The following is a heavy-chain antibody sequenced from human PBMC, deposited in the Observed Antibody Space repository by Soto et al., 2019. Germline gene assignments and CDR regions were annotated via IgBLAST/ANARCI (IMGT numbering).Heavy chain of an antibody. CDR3: AKGGRQWLVTSDFNY. V-gene: IGHV3-30*18. J-gene: IGHJ4*02. CDR1: GFTFSDYA. Sequence: VQLVESGGGVVQPGRSLRLSCAASGFTFSDYAMHWVRQAPGKGLEWVAVGSHDGRNTHYADSVKGRFTISRDSSKNTVSLEMTSLRAEDTAVYYGAKGGRQWLVTSDFNYWGQGALVTVSS. D-gene: IGHD6-19*01. CDR2: GSHDGRNT.